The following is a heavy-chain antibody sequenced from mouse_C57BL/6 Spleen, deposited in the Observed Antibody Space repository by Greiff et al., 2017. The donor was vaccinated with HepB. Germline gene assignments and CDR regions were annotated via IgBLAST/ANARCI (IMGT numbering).Heavy chain of an antibody. CDR2: IYPRSGNT. Sequence: VQRVESGAELARPGASVKLSCKASGYTFTSYGISWVKQRTGQGLEWIGEIYPRSGNTYYNEKFKGKATLTADKSSSTAYMELRSLTSEDSAVYFCARSSNYVGYWYFDVWGTGTTVTVSS. V-gene: IGHV1-81*01. D-gene: IGHD2-5*01. J-gene: IGHJ1*03. CDR3: ARSSNYVGYWYFDV. CDR1: GYTFTSYG.